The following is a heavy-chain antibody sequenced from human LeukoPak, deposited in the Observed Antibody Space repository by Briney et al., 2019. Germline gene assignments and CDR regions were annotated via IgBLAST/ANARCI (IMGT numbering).Heavy chain of an antibody. CDR1: GYTLTELS. Sequence: ASVKVSCKVSGYTLTELSMHWVRQAPGKGLEWMGGFDPEDGETIYAQKFQGRVTMTEDTSTDTAYMELSSLRSEDTAVYYCATQVDILGYFDYWGQGTLVTVSS. V-gene: IGHV1-24*01. J-gene: IGHJ4*02. CDR3: ATQVDILGYFDY. CDR2: FDPEDGET. D-gene: IGHD3-9*01.